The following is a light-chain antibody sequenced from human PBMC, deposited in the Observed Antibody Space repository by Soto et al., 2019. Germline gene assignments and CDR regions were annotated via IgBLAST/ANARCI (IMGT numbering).Light chain of an antibody. CDR1: QTLLHSNGYNY. J-gene: IGKJ2*03. CDR2: LGS. Sequence: DIVMTQSPLSLPVTPGEPASISCRSSQTLLHSNGYNYLDWYLQKPGQSPQLLIYLGSSRASGVPDRFSGSGSGTYFTLKISRVEAEDVGVYYCLQALQTPYSLGQGAKVDTK. CDR3: LQALQTPYS. V-gene: IGKV2-28*01.